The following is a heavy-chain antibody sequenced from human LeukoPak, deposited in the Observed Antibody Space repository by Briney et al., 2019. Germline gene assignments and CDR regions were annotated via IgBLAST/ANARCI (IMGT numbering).Heavy chain of an antibody. CDR3: ARIRTGDGLQLWSHFDY. CDR2: IYSGGTT. CDR1: GFTVGSNY. D-gene: IGHD5-18*01. Sequence: GGSLRLSCAASGFTVGSNYMSWVRQAPGKGLEWVSLIYSGGTTYYADSVKGRFTISRDNSKNTLYLQMNNLRAEDTAVYYCARIRTGDGLQLWSHFDYWGQGTLVTVFS. J-gene: IGHJ4*02. V-gene: IGHV3-53*01.